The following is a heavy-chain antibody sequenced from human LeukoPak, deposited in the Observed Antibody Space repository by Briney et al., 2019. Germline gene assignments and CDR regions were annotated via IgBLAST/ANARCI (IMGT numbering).Heavy chain of an antibody. CDR1: GGSISSSSYS. CDR2: IYYSGST. V-gene: IGHV4-39*01. Sequence: PSETLSLTCTVSGGSISSSSYSWGWIRQPPGKGLEWIGSIYYSGSTYYNPSLKSRVTISVDTSKNQFSLKLSSVTAADTAVYYCARPQRGYSYGWAFDIWGQGTMVTVSS. CDR3: ARPQRGYSYGWAFDI. J-gene: IGHJ3*02. D-gene: IGHD5-18*01.